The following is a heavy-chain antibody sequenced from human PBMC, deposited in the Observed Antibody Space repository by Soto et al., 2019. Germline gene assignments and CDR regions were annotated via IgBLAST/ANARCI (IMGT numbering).Heavy chain of an antibody. V-gene: IGHV3-53*01. D-gene: IGHD3-22*01. CDR3: ARDRVESGYPEYFQH. J-gene: IGHJ1*01. Sequence: PGGSLRLSCAASGFTVSSNYMSWVRQAPGKGLEWVSVIYSGGSTYYADSVKGRFTISRDNSKNTLYLQMNSLRAEDTAVYYCARDRVESGYPEYFQHWGQGTLVTFSS. CDR1: GFTVSSNY. CDR2: IYSGGST.